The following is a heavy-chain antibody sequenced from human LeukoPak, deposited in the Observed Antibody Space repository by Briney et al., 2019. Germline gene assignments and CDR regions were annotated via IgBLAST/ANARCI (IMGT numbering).Heavy chain of an antibody. CDR1: GGSISSYY. V-gene: IGHV4-59*01. CDR3: ARANYSRRYYYGMDV. J-gene: IGHJ6*02. Sequence: PSETLSLTCTVSGGSISSYYWGWIRQPPGRGLEWIGYIYYSGSTNYNPSLKSRVTISVDTSKNQFSLKQSSVTAADTAVYYCARANYSRRYYYGMDVWGQGTTVTVSS. D-gene: IGHD3-10*01. CDR2: IYYSGST.